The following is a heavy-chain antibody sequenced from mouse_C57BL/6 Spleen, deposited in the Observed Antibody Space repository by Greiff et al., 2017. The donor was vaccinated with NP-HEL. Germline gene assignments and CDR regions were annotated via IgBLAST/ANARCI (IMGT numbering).Heavy chain of an antibody. Sequence: VQLQQSGAELVRPGTSVKVSCKASGYAFTNYLIEWVKQRPGQGLEWIGVINPGSGGTNYNEKFKGKATLTADKSSRTAYMQLSSLTSEDSAVYFCARDYGSLYAMDYWGQGTSVTVSS. CDR1: GYAFTNYL. CDR3: ARDYGSLYAMDY. D-gene: IGHD1-1*01. V-gene: IGHV1-54*01. CDR2: INPGSGGT. J-gene: IGHJ4*01.